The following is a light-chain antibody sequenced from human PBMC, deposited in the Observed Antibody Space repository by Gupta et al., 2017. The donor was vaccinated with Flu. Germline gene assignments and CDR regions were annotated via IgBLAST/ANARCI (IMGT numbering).Light chain of an antibody. J-gene: IGKJ5*01. CDR3: QQRSNWPIT. V-gene: IGKV3-11*01. Sequence: EIVLTQFPATLSLSPGERATLSCRASQSVSSYLAWYQQKPGQAPRLLIYDAFNRATGIPARFSGDKSGTDFTLTISSLEPEDFVVYYCQQRSNWPITFGQGTPLEIK. CDR1: QSVSSY. CDR2: DAF.